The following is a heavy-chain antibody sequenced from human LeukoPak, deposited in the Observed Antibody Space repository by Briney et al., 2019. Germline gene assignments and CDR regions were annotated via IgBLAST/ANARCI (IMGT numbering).Heavy chain of an antibody. D-gene: IGHD5-18*01. CDR2: IYSGGST. CDR1: GFTFSSYA. CDR3: VRVGYSYGYGDWNHFDY. Sequence: GGSLRLSCAASGFTFSSYAMSWVRQAPGKGLEWVSIIYSGGSTYYADSVKGRFTISRDNSKNTLYLQMNSLRAEDTAVYFCVRVGYSYGYGDWNHFDYWGQGTLVTVSS. J-gene: IGHJ4*02. V-gene: IGHV3-66*02.